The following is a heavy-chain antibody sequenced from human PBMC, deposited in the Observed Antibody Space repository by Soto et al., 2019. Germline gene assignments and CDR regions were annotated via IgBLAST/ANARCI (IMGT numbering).Heavy chain of an antibody. CDR2: INAGNGNT. D-gene: IGHD2-15*01. Sequence: QVQLVQSGAEVKKPGASVKVSCKASGYTFTSYAMHWVRQAPGQRLEWMGWINAGNGNTKYSQKFQGRVTITRDTSASTAYMELSSLRSEDTAVYYCAGEGVVVYGAFDIWGQGTMVTVSS. J-gene: IGHJ3*02. CDR1: GYTFTSYA. CDR3: AGEGVVVYGAFDI. V-gene: IGHV1-3*01.